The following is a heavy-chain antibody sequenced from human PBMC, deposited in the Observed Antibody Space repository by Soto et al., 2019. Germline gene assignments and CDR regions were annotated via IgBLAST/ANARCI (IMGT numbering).Heavy chain of an antibody. CDR3: TTEGSIGAFAL. V-gene: IGHV1-8*01. CDR2: MNPNSGHT. J-gene: IGHJ3*01. Sequence: QVQLVQSGAEVKKPGASVKVSCKTSGYTFTSYDINWVRQATGQGLEWMGLMNPNSGHTAYAQKFQARVTMTGTPSISTAYMALSRLRADDTAVYYCTTEGSIGAFALCCPGTMVTFPS. D-gene: IGHD2-15*01. CDR1: GYTFTSYD.